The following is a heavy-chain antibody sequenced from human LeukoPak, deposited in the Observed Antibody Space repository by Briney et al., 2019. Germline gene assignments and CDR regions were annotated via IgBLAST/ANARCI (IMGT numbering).Heavy chain of an antibody. CDR1: GFTFGNHW. J-gene: IGHJ4*02. V-gene: IGHV3-7*01. Sequence: GGSLRLSCVGSGFTFGNHWVSWVRQAPGKGLEWVANINQDGSENFYADSLRGRFTISRDNAMKSLFLQIDSLRAEDTAVYYCAKDMGLGSYSGGFDYWGQGTLVTVSS. CDR3: AKDMGLGSYSGGFDY. D-gene: IGHD1-26*01. CDR2: INQDGSEN.